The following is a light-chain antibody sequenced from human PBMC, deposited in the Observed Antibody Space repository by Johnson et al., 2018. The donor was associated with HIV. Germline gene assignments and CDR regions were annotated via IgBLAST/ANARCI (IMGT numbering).Light chain of an antibody. V-gene: IGLV1-51*02. Sequence: QSLLTQPPSVSAAPGQRVTISCSGSSSTIGNNYVSWYQLLPGTAPKLLIYKNDKRPSGIPDRFSGSNSGTSATLGITGLQTGDEADYYCGTWDTSLTAGGVFGTGTKVTVL. CDR1: SSTIGNNY. J-gene: IGLJ1*01. CDR2: KND. CDR3: GTWDTSLTAGGV.